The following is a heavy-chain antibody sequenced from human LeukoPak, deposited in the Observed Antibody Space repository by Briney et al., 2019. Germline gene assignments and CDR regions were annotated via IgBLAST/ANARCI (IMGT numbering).Heavy chain of an antibody. CDR1: GGSISSGGYY. Sequence: PSETLSLTCTVSGGSISSGGYYWSWIRQHPGKGPVWVSRIDNDGSSISYADSVKGRFTISRDNAKNTLYLQMNSLRAEDTAVYYCVRDSMAGTPKPIKYYYYGMDVWGQGTTVTVSS. D-gene: IGHD6-19*01. J-gene: IGHJ6*02. CDR2: IDNDGSSI. V-gene: IGHV3-74*01. CDR3: VRDSMAGTPKPIKYYYYGMDV.